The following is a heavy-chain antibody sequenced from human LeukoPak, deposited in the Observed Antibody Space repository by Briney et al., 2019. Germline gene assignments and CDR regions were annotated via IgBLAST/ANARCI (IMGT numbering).Heavy chain of an antibody. Sequence: PGGSLRLSCAASGFTFSNARMSWVRQAPGKGLEWVGRIKSKTDGGTTDYAAPVKGRFTISRDDSKNTLYLQMNSLKTEDTAVYYCTTWYYYDSSGFDYWGQGTLVTVSS. D-gene: IGHD3-22*01. CDR3: TTWYYYDSSGFDY. V-gene: IGHV3-15*01. CDR2: IKSKTDGGTT. CDR1: GFTFSNAR. J-gene: IGHJ4*02.